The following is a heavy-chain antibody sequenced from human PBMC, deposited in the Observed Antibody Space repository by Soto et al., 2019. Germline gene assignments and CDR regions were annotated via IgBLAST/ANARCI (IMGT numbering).Heavy chain of an antibody. J-gene: IGHJ4*02. Sequence: QVQLVQSGPEVKKPGASVTVSCKTSDYTFISYGITWVGQAPGHGLEWMGWISANDGDTNYAQKFQGRVTMTTDTSTSTAYMELRSLRSDDTAVYYCARRALDFWGQGTLVTVSS. CDR2: ISANDGDT. V-gene: IGHV1-18*01. CDR3: ARRALDF. CDR1: DYTFISYG.